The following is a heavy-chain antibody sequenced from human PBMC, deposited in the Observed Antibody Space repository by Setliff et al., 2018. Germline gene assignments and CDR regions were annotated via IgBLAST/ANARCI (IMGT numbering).Heavy chain of an antibody. J-gene: IGHJ3*02. CDR1: GYTFTSYG. D-gene: IGHD3-10*01. CDR2: ISAYNGNT. CDR3: ATYIGRTARGVRNAFDI. V-gene: IGHV1-18*01. Sequence: GASVKVSCKASGYTFTSYGISWVRQAPGQGLEWMGWISAYNGNTNYAQKLQGRVTMTTDTSTSTAYMELRSLRSDDTAVYYCATYIGRTARGVRNAFDIWGQGTMVTVSS.